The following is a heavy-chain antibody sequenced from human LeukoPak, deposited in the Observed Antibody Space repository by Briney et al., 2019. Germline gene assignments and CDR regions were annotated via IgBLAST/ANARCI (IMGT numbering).Heavy chain of an antibody. CDR2: VSAGDDTT. CDR3: AKDMTSGDGYNNFDY. D-gene: IGHD5-24*01. Sequence: GGSLRLSCAASGFTFSSYAVNWVRQAPGKGLEWVSAVSAGDDTTYYADSVKGRFTISRANSKNTLYLQMNSLRAEDTAVYYCAKDMTSGDGYNNFDYWGQGTLVTVSS. J-gene: IGHJ4*02. CDR1: GFTFSSYA. V-gene: IGHV3-23*01.